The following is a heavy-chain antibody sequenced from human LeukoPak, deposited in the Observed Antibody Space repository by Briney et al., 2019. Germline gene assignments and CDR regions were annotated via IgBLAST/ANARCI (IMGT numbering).Heavy chain of an antibody. V-gene: IGHV1-69*13. CDR2: IIPIFGTA. Sequence: ASVKVSCKASGYTFTGYYMHWVRQAPGQGLEWMGGIIPIFGTANYAQKFQGRVTITADESTSTAYMELSSLRSEDTAVYYCARIYDSSGYYFRDYWGQGTLVTVSS. CDR1: GYTFTGYY. J-gene: IGHJ4*02. D-gene: IGHD3-22*01. CDR3: ARIYDSSGYYFRDY.